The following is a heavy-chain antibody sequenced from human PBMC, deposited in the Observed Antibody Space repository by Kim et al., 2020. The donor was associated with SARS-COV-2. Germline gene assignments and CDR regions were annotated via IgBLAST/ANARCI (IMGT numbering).Heavy chain of an antibody. J-gene: IGHJ6*02. V-gene: IGHV3-49*02. CDR3: TRSKQWAGGMDV. Sequence: EYAASVKGRFTISRDDSKSIAYLQMNSLKTEDTAVYYCTRSKQWAGGMDVWGQGTTVTVSS. D-gene: IGHD6-19*01.